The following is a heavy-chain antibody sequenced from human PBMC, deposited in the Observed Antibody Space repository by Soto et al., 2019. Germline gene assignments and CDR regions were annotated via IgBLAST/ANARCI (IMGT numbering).Heavy chain of an antibody. V-gene: IGHV3-15*07. CDR3: AHAPGRRGYYGLDV. D-gene: IGHD3-10*01. CDR1: GFTFSSAW. J-gene: IGHJ6*02. Sequence: EVQLLESGGGLVKPGESLRLSCAASGFTFSSAWMHWVRQAPGKGLEWVGRIKSKSDGGTTENAAPVKGRFTISRXDXXSTLDLQMNSLQTEDTAVYYCAHAPGRRGYYGLDVWGQGTTVTVSS. CDR2: IKSKSDGGTT.